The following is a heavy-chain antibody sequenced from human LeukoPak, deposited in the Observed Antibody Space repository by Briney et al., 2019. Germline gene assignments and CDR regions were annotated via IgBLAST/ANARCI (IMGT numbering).Heavy chain of an antibody. CDR2: IKKDGSEK. CDR1: GFTFSSQY. CDR3: VKDVLPGGADY. J-gene: IGHJ4*02. V-gene: IGHV3-7*03. Sequence: GGSLRLSCAASGFTFSSQYMTWVRQAPGKGLEWVANIKKDGSEKHYVDSVKGRFTVSRDNAKNSVYLQMNSLRAEDTAFYYCVKDVLPGGADYWGQGTLVTVSS. D-gene: IGHD2-8*01.